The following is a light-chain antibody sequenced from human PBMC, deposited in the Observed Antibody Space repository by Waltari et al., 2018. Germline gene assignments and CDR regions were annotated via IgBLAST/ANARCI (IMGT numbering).Light chain of an antibody. Sequence: QSALTQPASVSGSPGQSITISCTGTSSDVGSYNLVSWYQQHPGKAPKLMIYEGNKRPSGFSNRFSGSKSGNTASLTISGLQAEDEADYYCCSYAGSSTFVFGTGTKATVL. J-gene: IGLJ1*01. V-gene: IGLV2-23*01. CDR2: EGN. CDR1: SSDVGSYNL. CDR3: CSYAGSSTFV.